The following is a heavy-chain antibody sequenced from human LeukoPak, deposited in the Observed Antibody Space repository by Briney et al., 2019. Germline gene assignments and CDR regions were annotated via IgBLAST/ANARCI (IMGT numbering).Heavy chain of an antibody. CDR1: GFTFTNYW. CDR2: IKQDGSEK. Sequence: GGSLRLSCAASGFTFTNYWMSWVRQAPGRGLEWVANIKQDGSEKYYVESVKGRFTISRDNAKNSLYLQMNSLRVEDTAVYYCARGGYRYEDWGQGTLVTVSS. V-gene: IGHV3-7*01. D-gene: IGHD5-18*01. CDR3: ARGGYRYED. J-gene: IGHJ4*02.